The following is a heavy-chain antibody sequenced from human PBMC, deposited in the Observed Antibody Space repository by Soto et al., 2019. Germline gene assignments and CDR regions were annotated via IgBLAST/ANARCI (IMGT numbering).Heavy chain of an antibody. Sequence: EVQLVESGGGLVQPGRSLRLSCAASGFTFDDYAMHWVRQAPGKGLEWASGISWDSGSIGYADSVKGRFTISRDNAKNSLYLQMNSLRAEDTALYYCAKDRYSSSSHWFDPWGQGTLVTVSS. D-gene: IGHD6-6*01. CDR3: AKDRYSSSSHWFDP. J-gene: IGHJ5*02. CDR1: GFTFDDYA. CDR2: ISWDSGSI. V-gene: IGHV3-9*01.